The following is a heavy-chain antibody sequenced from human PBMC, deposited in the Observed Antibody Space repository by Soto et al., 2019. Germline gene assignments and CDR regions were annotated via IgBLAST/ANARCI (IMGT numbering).Heavy chain of an antibody. Sequence: EVQLWESGGGLVQPGGSLRLSCTVSGFSFSSSAMSWVRQAPGKGLEWVSGISAGGGGNTYYADSVKGRFTISRDNSKLYLQMKSLRAEDTALYHCAKEMSTASWGQGTLVTVSS. CDR3: AKEMSTAS. J-gene: IGHJ5*02. CDR1: GFSFSSSA. D-gene: IGHD2-21*02. V-gene: IGHV3-23*01. CDR2: ISAGGGGNT.